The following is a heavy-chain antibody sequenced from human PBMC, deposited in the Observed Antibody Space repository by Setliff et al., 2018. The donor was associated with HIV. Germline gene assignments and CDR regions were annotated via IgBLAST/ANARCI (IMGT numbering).Heavy chain of an antibody. CDR1: GASIGRRSDC. V-gene: IGHV4-39*01. CDR2: FYYSGST. Sequence: SETLSLTCTVSGASIGRRSDCWGWIRQPPGKGLEWIGSFYYSGSTYYNPSLKSRVTISVDTSKNQLSLRLTSLTAADTAVYYCARNKLDDKSEADTFDIWGQGTVVTVSS. CDR3: ARNKLDDKSEADTFDI. J-gene: IGHJ3*02. D-gene: IGHD3-22*01.